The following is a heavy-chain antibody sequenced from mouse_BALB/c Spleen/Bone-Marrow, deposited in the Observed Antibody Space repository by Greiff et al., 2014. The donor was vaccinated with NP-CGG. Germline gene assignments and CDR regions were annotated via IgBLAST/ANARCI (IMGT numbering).Heavy chain of an antibody. CDR1: GFTFTDYY. J-gene: IGHJ2*01. D-gene: IGHD4-1*01. CDR2: IRNKANGYTT. Sequence: EVMLVESGGGLVQPEGSLRLSCATSGFTFTDYYMSWVRQPPGKALEWLGFIRNKANGYTTEYSASVKGRFTISRDNSQSILYLQMNTLRAEDRATYYCAEFFNWGLDYWGQGTTLTVSS. V-gene: IGHV7-3*02. CDR3: AEFFNWGLDY.